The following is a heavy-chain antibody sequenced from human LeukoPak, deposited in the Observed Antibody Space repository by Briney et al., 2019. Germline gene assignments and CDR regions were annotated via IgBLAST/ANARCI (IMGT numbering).Heavy chain of an antibody. CDR3: ARDFGMTNPRRALGY. CDR1: GGSISSYY. J-gene: IGHJ4*02. V-gene: IGHV4-59*12. CDR2: IYYSGST. Sequence: PSGTLSLTCTVSGGSISSYYWSWIRQPPGKGLEWIGYIYYSGSTNYNPSLKSRVTISVDTSKNQFSLKLSSVTAADTAVYYCARDFGMTNPRRALGYWGQGTLVTVSS. D-gene: IGHD4-11*01.